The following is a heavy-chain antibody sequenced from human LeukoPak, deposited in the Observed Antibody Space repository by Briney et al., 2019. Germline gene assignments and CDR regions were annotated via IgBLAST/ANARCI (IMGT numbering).Heavy chain of an antibody. Sequence: SETLSLTCTDSGGSISSYYWSWIRQPPGKGLEWIGYIYYSGSTNYNPSLKSRVTISVDASKNQFSLKLSSVTAADTAVYYCARLERSSWYDIAGAFDIWGQGTMVTVSS. J-gene: IGHJ3*02. V-gene: IGHV4-59*01. CDR1: GGSISSYY. CDR3: ARLERSSWYDIAGAFDI. D-gene: IGHD6-13*01. CDR2: IYYSGST.